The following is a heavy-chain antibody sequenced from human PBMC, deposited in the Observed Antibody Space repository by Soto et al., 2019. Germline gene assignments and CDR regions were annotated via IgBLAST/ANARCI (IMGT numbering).Heavy chain of an antibody. CDR2: IYYSGST. CDR3: ARADIVVVVAATRGSNAFDI. Sequence: QVQLQESGPGLVKPSQTLSLTCTVSGGSISSGGYYWSWIRQHPGKGLEWIGYIYYSGSTYYNPSLQRRATISVDSSKNPVSLKLSAVTAADTAVYYGARADIVVVVAATRGSNAFDIWGQGTMVTVSS. CDR1: GGSISSGGYY. V-gene: IGHV4-31*03. J-gene: IGHJ3*02. D-gene: IGHD2-15*01.